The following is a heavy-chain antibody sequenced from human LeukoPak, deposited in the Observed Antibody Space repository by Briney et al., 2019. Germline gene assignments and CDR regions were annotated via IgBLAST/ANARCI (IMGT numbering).Heavy chain of an antibody. V-gene: IGHV4-61*02. CDR2: IYTSGST. CDR3: ARLPNYDFWSGYIGSYYYYYMDV. D-gene: IGHD3-3*01. Sequence: SETLSLTCTVSGGSISSGSYYWSWIRQPAGKGLEWIGRIYTSGSTNYNPSLKSRVTISVDTSKNQFSLKLSSVTAADTAVYYCARLPNYDFWSGYIGSYYYYYMDVWGKGTTVTVSS. CDR1: GGSISSGSYY. J-gene: IGHJ6*03.